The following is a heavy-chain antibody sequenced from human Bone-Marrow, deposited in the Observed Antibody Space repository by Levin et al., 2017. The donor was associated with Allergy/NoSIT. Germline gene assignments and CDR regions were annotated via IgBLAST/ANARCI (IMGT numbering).Heavy chain of an antibody. D-gene: IGHD3-16*01. Sequence: GESLKISCAPSGFLFSTYAMHWVRQAPGKGLEWVAVISFDGSNKDHADSVKGRFTISRDNSQNTLFLQMNSLRAEDTAVYYCARDLTLNSYYYYGMDVWAQGTTVTV. V-gene: IGHV3-30*04. J-gene: IGHJ6*02. CDR1: GFLFSTYA. CDR2: ISFDGSNK. CDR3: ARDLTLNSYYYYGMDV.